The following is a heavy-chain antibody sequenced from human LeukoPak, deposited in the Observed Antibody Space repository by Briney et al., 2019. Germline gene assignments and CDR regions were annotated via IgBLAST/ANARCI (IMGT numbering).Heavy chain of an antibody. CDR3: ARSPETVAGVGWLQS. CDR1: GFTFSDYC. CDR2: ISGTDNSI. Sequence: GGSLRLSCVASGFTFSDYCMTWIRQAPGKGLEWVSYISGTDNSIYYANSVKGRFTISRDNAKNSVYLQTNSLTAEDTAVYYCARSPETVAGVGWLQSWGQGILVTVSS. J-gene: IGHJ4*02. D-gene: IGHD6-19*01. V-gene: IGHV3-11*01.